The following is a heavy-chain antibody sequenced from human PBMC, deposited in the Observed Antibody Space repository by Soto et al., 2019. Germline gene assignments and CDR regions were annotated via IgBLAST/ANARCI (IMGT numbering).Heavy chain of an antibody. J-gene: IGHJ3*02. Sequence: PGGSLRLSCAASGFTVSSNYMSWVRQAPGKGLEWVSVIYSGGSTYYADSVKGRFTISRDNSKNTLYLQMNSLRAEDTAVYYCARGPDTEGYDAFDIWGQGTMVTVPS. D-gene: IGHD4-17*01. CDR3: ARGPDTEGYDAFDI. CDR1: GFTVSSNY. CDR2: IYSGGST. V-gene: IGHV3-53*01.